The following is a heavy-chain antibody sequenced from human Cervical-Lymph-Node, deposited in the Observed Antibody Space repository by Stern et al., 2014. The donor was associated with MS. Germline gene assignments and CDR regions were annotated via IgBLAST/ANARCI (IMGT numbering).Heavy chain of an antibody. CDR1: GFTFGDYA. V-gene: IGHV3-49*03. D-gene: IGHD1-26*01. CDR3: SRETGATEEYYFDY. CDR2: IRSKPYGGTP. Sequence: EVQLEASGGGLVQPGRSLRLSCTASGFTFGDYAMSWFRQAPGKGLEWVGFIRSKPYGGTPEYAASVRGRFTISRDDSKSIAYLQMNSLKTEDTALYYCSRETGATEEYYFDYWGQGALVTVSS. J-gene: IGHJ4*02.